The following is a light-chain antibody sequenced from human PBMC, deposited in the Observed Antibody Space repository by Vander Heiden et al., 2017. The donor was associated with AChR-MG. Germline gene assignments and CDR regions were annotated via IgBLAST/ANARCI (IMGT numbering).Light chain of an antibody. CDR2: DAS. CDR1: ETVSNNY. J-gene: IGKJ1*01. Sequence: EIVLTQSPATLSLYPGERATLSCRASETVSNNYLAWYQQKPGQAPRLLIYDASNRATGIPARFSGSGSGTDFTLTISSLEPEDFAVYYCQQRCCWPRTFGQGTKVEIK. V-gene: IGKV3-11*01. CDR3: QQRCCWPRT.